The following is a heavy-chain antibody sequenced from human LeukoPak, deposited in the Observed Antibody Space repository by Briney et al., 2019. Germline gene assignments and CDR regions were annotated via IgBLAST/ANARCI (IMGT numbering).Heavy chain of an antibody. D-gene: IGHD2-15*01. CDR3: ARGQRYCSGGSCYHSTFDY. J-gene: IGHJ4*02. Sequence: ASVKVSCKASGYTFTSYYMHWVRQAPGQRLEWMGWINAGNGNTKYSQKFQGRVTITRDTSASTAYMELSSLRSEDTAVYYCARGQRYCSGGSCYHSTFDYWGQGTLVTVSS. V-gene: IGHV1-3*01. CDR1: GYTFTSYY. CDR2: INAGNGNT.